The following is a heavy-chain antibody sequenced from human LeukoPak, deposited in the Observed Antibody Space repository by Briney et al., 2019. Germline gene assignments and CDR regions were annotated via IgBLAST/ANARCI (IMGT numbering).Heavy chain of an antibody. D-gene: IGHD3-22*01. Sequence: WGSLRLSCTASGFTFSSYNMHWVRQPTGKGLEWVSAVCTAGDTYYPGSVRCRFTISRENSKNYLYLQMNSLRAGDTAVYYCARRGGSRGYYDAFDIWGQGTMVTVSS. V-gene: IGHV3-13*01. CDR3: ARRGGSRGYYDAFDI. J-gene: IGHJ3*02. CDR2: VCTAGDT. CDR1: GFTFSSYN.